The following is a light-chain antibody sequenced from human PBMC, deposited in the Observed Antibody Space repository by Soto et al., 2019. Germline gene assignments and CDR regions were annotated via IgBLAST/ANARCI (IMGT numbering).Light chain of an antibody. CDR3: QQYNTYPRT. J-gene: IGKJ1*01. Sequence: DIQMTQSSSTPSASVRDRLANTFRASQSISTYLAWYQQKPGKAPKLLIYKASSLESGVPSRFSGSGSGAEFTLTISSLQPDDFATYYCQQYNTYPRTFGQGTKVDI. CDR1: QSISTY. CDR2: KAS. V-gene: IGKV1-5*03.